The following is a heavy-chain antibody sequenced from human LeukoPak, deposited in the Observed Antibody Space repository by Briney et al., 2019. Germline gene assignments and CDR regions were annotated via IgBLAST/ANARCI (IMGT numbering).Heavy chain of an antibody. CDR2: INHSGST. J-gene: IGHJ2*01. V-gene: IGHV4-34*01. D-gene: IGHD4-17*01. Sequence: PSETLSLTCAVYGGSFSGYYWSWIRQPPGKGLEWIGEINHSGSTYYNPSLKSRVTISVDTSKNQFSLKLSSVTAADTAVYYCARTTVTLYFDLWGRGTLVTVSS. CDR3: ARTTVTLYFDL. CDR1: GGSFSGYY.